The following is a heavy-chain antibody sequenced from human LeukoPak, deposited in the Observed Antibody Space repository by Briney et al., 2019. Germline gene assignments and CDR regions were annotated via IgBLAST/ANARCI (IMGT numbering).Heavy chain of an antibody. CDR1: GGSISSSSYY. CDR2: IYYSGST. Sequence: SETLSLTCTVSGGSISSSSYYWGWIRQPPGKGLEWIGSIYYSGSTYYNPSLKSRVTISVDTSKNQISLKLSSVTAADTAVYYCARRAYCSSTSCYWNDYWGQGTLVTVSS. CDR3: ARRAYCSSTSCYWNDY. D-gene: IGHD2-2*01. V-gene: IGHV4-39*01. J-gene: IGHJ4*02.